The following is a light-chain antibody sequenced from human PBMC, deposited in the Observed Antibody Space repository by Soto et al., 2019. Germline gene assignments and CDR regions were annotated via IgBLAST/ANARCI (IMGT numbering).Light chain of an antibody. CDR3: QSYDSSPSGYV. Sequence: QLVLTQPPSVSGAPGQRVTISCTGSSSNIGAGYDVHWYQQLPGAAPKLLIYANKNRPAGVPDRFSASKSGTSASLAFTGLQAEDEADYYCQSYDSSPSGYVFGTGTKLTVL. J-gene: IGLJ1*01. V-gene: IGLV1-40*01. CDR2: ANK. CDR1: SSNIGAGYD.